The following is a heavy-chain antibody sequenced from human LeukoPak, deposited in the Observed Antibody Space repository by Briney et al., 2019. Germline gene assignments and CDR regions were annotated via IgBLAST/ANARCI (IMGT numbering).Heavy chain of an antibody. CDR3: AKDLAVEAV. V-gene: IGHV3-23*01. Sequence: PGGSLRLSCAASGFTFSNYAMSWVRQAPGKGLEWVSTLSASGGSTYHADSVKGRFTISRDNSKNTLYLQMNSLRAEDTAVYYCAKDLAVEAVWGQGTLVTVSS. CDR2: LSASGGST. CDR1: GFTFSNYA. J-gene: IGHJ4*02. D-gene: IGHD6-19*01.